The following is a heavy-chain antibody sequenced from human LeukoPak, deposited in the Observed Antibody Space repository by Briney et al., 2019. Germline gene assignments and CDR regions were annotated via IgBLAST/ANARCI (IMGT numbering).Heavy chain of an antibody. J-gene: IGHJ4*02. CDR1: GFTVSSNY. V-gene: IGHV3-66*01. Sequence: GGSLRLSCAASGFTVSSNYMSWVRQAPGKGLEWVSVIYSGGSTYYADSVKGRFTISRDNSKNTLYLQMNSLRAEDTAVYYCAKDWDYYDSSGYYWAQGTLVTVSS. CDR3: AKDWDYYDSSGYY. CDR2: IYSGGST. D-gene: IGHD3-22*01.